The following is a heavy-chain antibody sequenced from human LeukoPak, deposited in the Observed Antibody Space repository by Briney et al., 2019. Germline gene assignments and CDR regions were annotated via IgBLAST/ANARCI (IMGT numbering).Heavy chain of an antibody. J-gene: IGHJ4*02. V-gene: IGHV4-4*02. CDR3: ARGRKYTSGYRVTELGSGYSDY. D-gene: IGHD5-18*01. Sequence: SETLSLTCAVSGASTSRSNWWSWVRQPPGEGLEWIGEIYHSGSTNYNSSLESRLTISLDKSKNQLSLRLSSVTAADTAVYYCARGRKYTSGYRVTELGSGYSDYWGQGTLVTVSS. CDR1: GASTSRSNW. CDR2: IYHSGST.